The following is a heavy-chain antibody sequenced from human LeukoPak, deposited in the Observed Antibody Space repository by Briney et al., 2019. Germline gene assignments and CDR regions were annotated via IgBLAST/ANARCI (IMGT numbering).Heavy chain of an antibody. Sequence: GGSLRLSCAASGFTFSDYYMSWIRQAPGQGLEWVSYISSSGSTIYYADSVKGRFTISRDNAKNSLYLQMNSLRAEDTAVYYCARDLSVAARFDYWGQGTLVIVSS. J-gene: IGHJ4*02. D-gene: IGHD6-19*01. CDR1: GFTFSDYY. CDR2: ISSSGSTI. CDR3: ARDLSVAARFDY. V-gene: IGHV3-11*01.